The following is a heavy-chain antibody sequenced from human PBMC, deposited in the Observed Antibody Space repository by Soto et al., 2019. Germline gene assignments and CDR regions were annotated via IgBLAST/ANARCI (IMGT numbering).Heavy chain of an antibody. Sequence: SETLSLTCTVSGDSLSYYYWSWIRLPPGKALEWIGYIYYSGTTTYNPSLRSRVSISVDTSKNQFSLKLNSVSTADTGVYYCASLTGRAAFDYWGQGTLVTVS. D-gene: IGHD2-15*01. V-gene: IGHV4-59*01. CDR3: ASLTGRAAFDY. J-gene: IGHJ4*02. CDR2: IYYSGTT. CDR1: GDSLSYYY.